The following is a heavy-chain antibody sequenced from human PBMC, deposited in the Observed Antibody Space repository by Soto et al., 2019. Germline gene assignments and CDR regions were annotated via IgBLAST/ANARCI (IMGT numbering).Heavy chain of an antibody. D-gene: IGHD3-16*01. CDR1: GFTFSNYA. V-gene: IGHV3-30-3*01. Sequence: QGELVESGGGVVQTGGSLRLSCAASGFTFSNYAMHWVRQAPDKGLEWVAVISYDGTYKYYADSVEGRFTVSRDNSKNTLSLHLTSLTLEDTAMYYCTRDGAFRGPLTSKGDFHEWGQGTLVSVSS. J-gene: IGHJ4*02. CDR3: TRDGAFRGPLTSKGDFHE. CDR2: ISYDGTYK.